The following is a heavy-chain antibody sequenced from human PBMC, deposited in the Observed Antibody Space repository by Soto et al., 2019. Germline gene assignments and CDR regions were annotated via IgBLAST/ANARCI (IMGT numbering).Heavy chain of an antibody. D-gene: IGHD5-12*01. CDR3: AKDNGSGCDWLRVGDASDI. V-gene: IGHV3-30*18. J-gene: IGHJ3*02. CDR1: GFTFSSYG. CDR2: ISYDGSNK. Sequence: QVQLVESGGGVVQPGRSLRLYCAASGFTFSSYGMHWVRQAPGKGLEWVAVISYDGSNKYYADSVEGRLTISRDNSKNTLYLQMNSLRGEDTAVYYCAKDNGSGCDWLRVGDASDIWGQGTMVTVSS.